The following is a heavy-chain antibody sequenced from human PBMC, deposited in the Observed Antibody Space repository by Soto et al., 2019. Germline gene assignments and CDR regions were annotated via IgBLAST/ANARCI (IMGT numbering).Heavy chain of an antibody. CDR2: IDPTDSFT. Sequence: GESLKISCKASGYKFTTFWLNWVRQTPGKGLEWLGRIDPTDSFTNYSPPFEGHVTISVDRSISTAYLQWNSLQAPDTAIYYCARPASGGSRDAFDVWGQGPTVTV. CDR3: ARPASGGSRDAFDV. D-gene: IGHD2-15*01. J-gene: IGHJ3*01. V-gene: IGHV5-10-1*01. CDR1: GYKFTTFW.